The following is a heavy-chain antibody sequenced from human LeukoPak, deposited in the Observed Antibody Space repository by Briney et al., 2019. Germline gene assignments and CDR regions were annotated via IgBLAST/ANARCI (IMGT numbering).Heavy chain of an antibody. D-gene: IGHD3-10*01. Sequence: PGGSLRLSCAVSAFTFSGYSMNWVRQAPGKGLEWVSSISDSSGYIYYADSVKGRFTISRDNAKNSLYLQMDSLRAEDTAVYYCARDDSGTSNFYWGQGTLVTVSS. J-gene: IGHJ4*02. CDR3: ARDDSGTSNFY. V-gene: IGHV3-21*01. CDR1: AFTFSGYS. CDR2: ISDSSGYI.